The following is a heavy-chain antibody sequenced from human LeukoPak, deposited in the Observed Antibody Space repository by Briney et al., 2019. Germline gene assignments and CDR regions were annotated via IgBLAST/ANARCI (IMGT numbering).Heavy chain of an antibody. J-gene: IGHJ4*02. CDR1: GFTFSSSA. CDR2: IKQDGSKK. V-gene: IGHV3-7*04. CDR3: TRVGYIDEGIDY. Sequence: GGSLRLSCAASGFTFSSSAMSWVRQAPGKGLEWVANIKQDGSKKSYVDSVKGRFTISKDNAKNSLYLQMNSLRAEDTAIYYCTRVGYIDEGIDYWGQGTLVTVSS. D-gene: IGHD5-24*01.